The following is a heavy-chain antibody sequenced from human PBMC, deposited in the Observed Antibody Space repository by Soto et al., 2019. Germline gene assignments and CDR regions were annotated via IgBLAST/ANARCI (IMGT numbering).Heavy chain of an antibody. Sequence: GGSLRLSCAASGFTFSNAWMSWVRQAPGKGLEWVGRIKSKTDGETTDYAAPVKGRFTISRDDSKNTLYLQMNSLKTEDTAVYYCTTGDLGSPNDYWGQGTLVTVSS. V-gene: IGHV3-15*01. J-gene: IGHJ4*02. CDR2: IKSKTDGETT. CDR1: GFTFSNAW. D-gene: IGHD6-13*01. CDR3: TTGDLGSPNDY.